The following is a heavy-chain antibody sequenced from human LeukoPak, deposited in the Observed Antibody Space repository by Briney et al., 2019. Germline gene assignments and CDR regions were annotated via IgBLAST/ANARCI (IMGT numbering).Heavy chain of an antibody. D-gene: IGHD3-22*01. CDR2: IRYDGSNE. J-gene: IGHJ3*02. V-gene: IGHV3-30*02. CDR3: AKIEYDSSGYYYGKDAFDI. Sequence: GGSLRLSCAASGFTFSNYGMHWVRKAPGKGLEWVSFIRYDGSNEYYADSVKGRFTISRDNSKNTLYLQMNSLRAEDTAVYYCAKIEYDSSGYYYGKDAFDIWGQGTMVTVSS. CDR1: GFTFSNYG.